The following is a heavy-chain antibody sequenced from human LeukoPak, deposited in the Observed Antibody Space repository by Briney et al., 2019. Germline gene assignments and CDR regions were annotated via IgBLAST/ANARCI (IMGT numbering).Heavy chain of an antibody. D-gene: IGHD2-15*01. CDR2: TIPILGIA. CDR3: ASGRVVVAAYYFDY. CDR1: GGTFSSYA. V-gene: IGHV1-69*04. Sequence: SVKVSCKASGGTFSSYAISWVRPAPGQGLEWMGRTIPILGIANYAQKFQGRVTITADKSTSTAYMELSSLRSEDTAVYYCASGRVVVAAYYFDYWGQGTLVTVSS. J-gene: IGHJ4*02.